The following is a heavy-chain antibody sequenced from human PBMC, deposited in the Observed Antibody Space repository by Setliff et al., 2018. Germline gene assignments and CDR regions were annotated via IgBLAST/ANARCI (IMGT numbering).Heavy chain of an antibody. CDR1: GFTFSSYG. Sequence: PGVSLRLSCAASGFTFSSYGMHWVRQAPGKGLEWVAFIRCDGSKTYILDSVKGRFTISRDNTKNSLYLQMNSLRGEDTAVYHCTRDQDYYGMDVWGQGTTVTVSS. J-gene: IGHJ6*02. V-gene: IGHV3-30*02. CDR2: IRCDGSKT. CDR3: TRDQDYYGMDV.